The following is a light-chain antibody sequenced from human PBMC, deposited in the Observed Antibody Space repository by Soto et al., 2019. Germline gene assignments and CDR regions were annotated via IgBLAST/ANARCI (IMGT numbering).Light chain of an antibody. CDR1: QSVSSN. J-gene: IGKJ4*02. V-gene: IGKV3-15*01. CDR2: GAS. Sequence: EIVMTQSPATLSVSPGERATLSCRASQSVSSNLAWYQQKPGQAPRLLIYGASTRATGIPARFSGSGSGTEFTLTISSLQSEDFAVYYCQQYNNWPRPLTFCGGTKVEIK. CDR3: QQYNNWPRPLT.